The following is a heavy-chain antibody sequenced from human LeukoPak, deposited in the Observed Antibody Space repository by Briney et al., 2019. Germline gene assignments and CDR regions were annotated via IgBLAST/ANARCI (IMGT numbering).Heavy chain of an antibody. J-gene: IGHJ4*02. Sequence: GGSLRLSCAASGFTFSSYAMHWVRQAPGKGLEWVAVISYDGSNKYYADSVKGRFTISRDNSKNTLYLQMNSLRAEDTAVYYCARGVSVYDILTGYFDYGGQGTLVTVSS. D-gene: IGHD3-9*01. CDR2: ISYDGSNK. CDR1: GFTFSSYA. V-gene: IGHV3-30*04. CDR3: ARGVSVYDILTGYFDY.